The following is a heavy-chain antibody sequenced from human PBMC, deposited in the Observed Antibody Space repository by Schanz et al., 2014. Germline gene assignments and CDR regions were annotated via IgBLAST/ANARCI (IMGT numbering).Heavy chain of an antibody. V-gene: IGHV1-46*03. J-gene: IGHJ4*02. CDR2: INPSGGGT. CDR3: ASAPTAYCSDTSCLGTPFDY. CDR1: GYTFVSYS. D-gene: IGHD2-2*01. Sequence: QVQLVQSGAEMKKPGASVKVSCKASGYTFVSYSMHWVRQAPGQGLEWMGIINPSGGGTSYALRFQDRVTVTRDTSRSTVYMELSSLRSEDTAVYYCASAPTAYCSDTSCLGTPFDYWGQGTLVTVAS.